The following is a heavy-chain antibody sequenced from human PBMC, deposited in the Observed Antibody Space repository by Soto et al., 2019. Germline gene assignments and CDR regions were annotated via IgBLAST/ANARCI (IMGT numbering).Heavy chain of an antibody. CDR3: ARSRSTGSILQD. CDR1: GFTFSSYA. Sequence: PGGSLRLSCAASGFTFSSYAMHWVRQAPGKGLEWVAVISYDGSNKYYADSVKGRFTISRDNSKNTLYLQMNSLRAEDTAVYYCARSRSTGSILQDWGQGTLVTVSS. J-gene: IGHJ4*02. V-gene: IGHV3-30-3*01. D-gene: IGHD2-8*02. CDR2: ISYDGSNK.